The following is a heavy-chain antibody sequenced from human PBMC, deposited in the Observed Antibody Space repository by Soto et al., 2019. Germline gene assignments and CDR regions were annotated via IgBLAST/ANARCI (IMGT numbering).Heavy chain of an antibody. V-gene: IGHV3-53*02. CDR1: GFTVSNTQ. CDR2: IYSDGST. D-gene: IGHD1-26*01. J-gene: IGHJ6*02. CDR3: ARHGIINSGRCGMDV. Sequence: EVQLVESGGGLIQPGGSLRLSCAASGFTVSNTQMRWVRQAPGKGLEWVAVIYSDGSTYHADSVKGRFSISRDNSRNALYLKMNSLRVEDTAVYYRARHGIINSGRCGMDVWGQGTTVTVS.